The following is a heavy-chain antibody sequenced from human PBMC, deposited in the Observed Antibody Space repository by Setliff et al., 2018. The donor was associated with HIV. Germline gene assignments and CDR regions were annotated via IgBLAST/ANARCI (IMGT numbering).Heavy chain of an antibody. Sequence: SETLSLTCTVSGGSISSYYWSWIRQPPGKGLEWIGYFYYTGSDYYNPSLKSRVTISVDTSKNQFSLKLSSVTAADTAVYYCARRLDYYDSSGYYYMYYFDYWGQGTLVTVSS. CDR3: ARRLDYYDSSGYYYMYYFDY. V-gene: IGHV4-59*08. D-gene: IGHD3-22*01. CDR1: GGSISSYY. J-gene: IGHJ4*02. CDR2: FYYTGSD.